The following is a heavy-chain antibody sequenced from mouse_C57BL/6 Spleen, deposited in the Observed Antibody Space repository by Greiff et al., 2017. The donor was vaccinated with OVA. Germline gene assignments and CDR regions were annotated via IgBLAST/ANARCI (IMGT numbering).Heavy chain of an antibody. V-gene: IGHV5-6*01. CDR1: GFTFSSYG. Sequence: EVHLVESGGDLVKPGGSLKLSCAASGFTFSSYGMSWVRQTPDKRLEWVATISSGGSYTYYPDSVKGRFTISRDNAKNTLYLQMSSLKSEDTAMYYCARLGPITTVVARYYYAMDYWGQGTSVTVSS. J-gene: IGHJ4*01. D-gene: IGHD1-1*01. CDR3: ARLGPITTVVARYYYAMDY. CDR2: ISSGGSYT.